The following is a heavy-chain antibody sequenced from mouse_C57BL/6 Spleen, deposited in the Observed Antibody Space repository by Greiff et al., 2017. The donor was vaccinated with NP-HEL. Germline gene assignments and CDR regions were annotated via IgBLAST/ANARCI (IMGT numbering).Heavy chain of an antibody. Sequence: VQLKESGAELVRPGASVTLSCKASGYTFTDYEMHWVKQTPVHGLEWIGAIDPETGGTAYNQKFKGKAILTADKSSSTAYMALRSLTSEDSAVYYCTGGLLPSWFAYWGQGTLVTVSA. CDR2: IDPETGGT. V-gene: IGHV1-15*01. D-gene: IGHD2-3*01. J-gene: IGHJ3*01. CDR1: GYTFTDYE. CDR3: TGGLLPSWFAY.